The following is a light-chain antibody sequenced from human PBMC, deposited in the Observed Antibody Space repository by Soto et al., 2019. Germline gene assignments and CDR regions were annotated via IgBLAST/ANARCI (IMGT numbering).Light chain of an antibody. V-gene: IGKV1-5*01. CDR1: QSINNW. Sequence: DIQMTQSPSTLSASVGDRVTITCRASQSINNWLAWYQQKPGRAPKILISDASTLESGVPSRFSGSGSGTEFTLTISSLQPDDFATYYCQQYKSYSAFGQGTKVDIK. J-gene: IGKJ2*01. CDR2: DAS. CDR3: QQYKSYSA.